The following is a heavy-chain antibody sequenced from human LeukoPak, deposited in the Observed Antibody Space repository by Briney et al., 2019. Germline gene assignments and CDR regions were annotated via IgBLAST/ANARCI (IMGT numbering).Heavy chain of an antibody. D-gene: IGHD6-13*01. CDR1: GYTFTSYD. J-gene: IGHJ4*02. V-gene: IGHV1-8*01. Sequence: ASVKVSCKASGYTFTSYDINWVRQATGQGLEWMGWMDPNSGNTGYAQKFQGRVTMTRDTSISTAYMELSRLRSDDTAVYYCARPFSAALPDRSSWYEDYWGQGTLVTVSS. CDR3: ARPFSAALPDRSSWYEDY. CDR2: MDPNSGNT.